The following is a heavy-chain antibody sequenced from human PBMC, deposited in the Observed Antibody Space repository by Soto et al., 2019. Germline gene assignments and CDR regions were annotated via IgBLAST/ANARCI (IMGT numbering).Heavy chain of an antibody. CDR1: GFTFSSYG. CDR3: ATAPGIAVAGLPPDY. V-gene: IGHV3-33*01. CDR2: IWYDGSNK. D-gene: IGHD6-19*01. Sequence: GGSLRLSCASSGFTFSSYGMHWVRQAPGKGLEWVAVIWYDGSNKYYADSVKGRFTISRDNSKNTLYLQMNSLRAEDTAVYYCATAPGIAVAGLPPDYWGQGTLVTVSS. J-gene: IGHJ4*02.